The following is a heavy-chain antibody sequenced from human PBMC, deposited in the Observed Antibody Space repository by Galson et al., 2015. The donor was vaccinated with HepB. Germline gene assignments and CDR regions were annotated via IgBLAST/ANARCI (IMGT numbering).Heavy chain of an antibody. Sequence: PALVKPTQTLTLTCTVSGFSLSNARMGVSWIRQPPGKALEWLAHIFSNDEKSYSTSLKSRLTISKDTSKSQVVLTMTNMDPVDTATYYCARLEGVNDAFDIWGQGTMVTVSS. CDR1: GFSLSNARMG. CDR3: ARLEGVNDAFDI. V-gene: IGHV2-26*01. CDR2: IFSNDEK. D-gene: IGHD3-16*01. J-gene: IGHJ3*02.